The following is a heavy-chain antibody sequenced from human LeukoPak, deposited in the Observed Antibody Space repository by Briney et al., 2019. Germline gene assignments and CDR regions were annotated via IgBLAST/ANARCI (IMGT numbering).Heavy chain of an antibody. Sequence: SETLSLTCTVSGGSISSYYWSWIRHPPGKGLEWISFIYYSGSTKYNPSLKSRVTISVDTSKNQCSLRLNSVTAAGTAVYYCARHFVTYPHYFDYWVQGTLVSVSS. CDR2: IYYSGST. CDR1: GGSISSYY. D-gene: IGHD2-21*01. CDR3: ARHFVTYPHYFDY. V-gene: IGHV4-59*08. J-gene: IGHJ4*02.